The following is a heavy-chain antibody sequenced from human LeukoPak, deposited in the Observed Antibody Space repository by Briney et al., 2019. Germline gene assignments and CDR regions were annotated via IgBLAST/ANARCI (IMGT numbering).Heavy chain of an antibody. Sequence: GGTLRLSCAASGFTFSSYGMSWVRQAPGKGLEWVSAISGSGGSTYYADSVKGRFTISRDNSKNTLYLQMNSLRAEDTAVYYCAKGVSLLWFGEGGQGTLVTVSS. CDR1: GFTFSSYG. CDR3: AKGVSLLWFGE. CDR2: ISGSGGST. D-gene: IGHD3-10*01. J-gene: IGHJ4*02. V-gene: IGHV3-23*01.